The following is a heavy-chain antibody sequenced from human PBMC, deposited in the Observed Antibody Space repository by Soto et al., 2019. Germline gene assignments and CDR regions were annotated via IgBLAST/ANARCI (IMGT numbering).Heavy chain of an antibody. D-gene: IGHD2-2*02. CDR2: IIPIFGTA. CDR1: GGTFSSYA. Sequence: GASVKVSCKASGGTFSSYAISWVRQAPGQGLEWMGGIIPIFGTANYAQKFQGRVTITADKSTSTAYMELSSLRSEDTAVYYRARDPGGDIVVVPAAIRGPYYYGMDVWGQGTTVTVSS. V-gene: IGHV1-69*06. J-gene: IGHJ6*02. CDR3: ARDPGGDIVVVPAAIRGPYYYGMDV.